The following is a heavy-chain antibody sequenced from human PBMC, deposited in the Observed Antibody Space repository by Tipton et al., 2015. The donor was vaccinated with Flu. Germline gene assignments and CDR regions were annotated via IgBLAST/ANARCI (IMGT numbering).Heavy chain of an antibody. CDR1: GFTFSSYS. CDR3: ARDLSGLGDY. Sequence: SLRLSCAASGFTFSSYSMNWVRQAPGKGLEWVSYISSSSSTIYYADSVKGRFTISRDNAKNSLYLQMNSLRAEDTAVYYCARDLSGLGDYWGQGTLVTVSS. CDR2: ISSSSSTI. D-gene: IGHD3-16*02. V-gene: IGHV3-48*01. J-gene: IGHJ4*02.